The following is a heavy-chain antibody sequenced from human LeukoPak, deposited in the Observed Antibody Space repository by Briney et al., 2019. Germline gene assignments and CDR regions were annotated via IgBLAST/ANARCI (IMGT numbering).Heavy chain of an antibody. Sequence: PGGSLRLSCAASGFTFSNYAMSWVRQAPGKGLEWVSAVSGRDTSTYYTDSVKGRFTISRDNSKNTLYLQMNSLRAEDTAVYYCARARITETRYYYYGMDVWGQGTTVTVSS. CDR3: ARARITETRYYYYGMDV. J-gene: IGHJ6*02. D-gene: IGHD3-10*01. CDR2: VSGRDTST. CDR1: GFTFSNYA. V-gene: IGHV3-23*01.